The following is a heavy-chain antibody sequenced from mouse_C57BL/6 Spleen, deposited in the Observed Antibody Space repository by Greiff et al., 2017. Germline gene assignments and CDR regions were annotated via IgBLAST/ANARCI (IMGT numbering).Heavy chain of an antibody. CDR2: IYPGIGST. J-gene: IGHJ4*01. D-gene: IGHD3-1*01. CDR3: ANSGTEDAMDY. CDR1: GYTFTSYW. Sequence: QVQLQQPGAELVKPGASVKMSCKASGYTFTSYWITWVKQRPGQGLEWIGDIYPGIGSTNYNEKFKSKATLTVDTSSSTAYMQLSSLTSEDSAVYYCANSGTEDAMDYWGQGTSVTVSS. V-gene: IGHV1-55*01.